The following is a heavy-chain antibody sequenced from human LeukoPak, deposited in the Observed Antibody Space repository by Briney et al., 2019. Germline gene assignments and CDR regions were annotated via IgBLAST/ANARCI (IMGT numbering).Heavy chain of an antibody. CDR3: ARVDSGTYYMPFDY. J-gene: IGHJ4*02. CDR1: GGSLIHYY. Sequence: PSETLSLTCTVSGGSLIHYYWSWIRQPPGKGLEGIGYIYHSGSTNYNPPLKGRATISVDTSKNQISLRLSSVTAADTAVYYCARVDSGTYYMPFDYWGQGSLVTVSS. CDR2: IYHSGST. V-gene: IGHV4-59*01. D-gene: IGHD1-26*01.